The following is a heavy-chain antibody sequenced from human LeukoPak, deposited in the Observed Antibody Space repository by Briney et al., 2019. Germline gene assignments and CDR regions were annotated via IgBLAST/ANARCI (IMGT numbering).Heavy chain of an antibody. Sequence: ASVKVSCKASGYTFTSYDINWVRQATGQGLEWMGWMNPNSGNTGYAQKFQGRVTMTRNTSISTAYMELSSLRSEDTAVYYCAKGFGAITRARYGGYYFDYWGQGTLVTVSS. CDR2: MNPNSGNT. CDR1: GYTFTSYD. CDR3: AKGFGAITRARYGGYYFDY. D-gene: IGHD3-10*01. J-gene: IGHJ4*02. V-gene: IGHV1-8*01.